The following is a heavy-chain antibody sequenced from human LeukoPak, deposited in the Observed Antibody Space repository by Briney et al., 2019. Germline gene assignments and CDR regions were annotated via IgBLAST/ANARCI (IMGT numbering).Heavy chain of an antibody. D-gene: IGHD4-11*01. CDR1: GYTFTGYY. V-gene: IGHV1-2*02. Sequence: RASVKVSCKASGYTFTGYYMHWVRQAPGQGLEWMGWINPNSGGTNYAQKFQGRVTMTRDTSISTAYMELSRLRSDDTAVYYCARFSTVTPYYFDYWGQGTLVTVSS. CDR3: ARFSTVTPYYFDY. J-gene: IGHJ4*02. CDR2: INPNSGGT.